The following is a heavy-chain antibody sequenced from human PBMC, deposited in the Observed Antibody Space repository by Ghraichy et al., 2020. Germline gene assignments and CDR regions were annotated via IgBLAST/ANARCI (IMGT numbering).Heavy chain of an antibody. CDR2: IYHSGST. CDR1: GGSITSRNW. Sequence: SETPSLTCAVSGGSITSRNWWSWVRQTPGKGLEWIGEIYHSGSTNSSPSLKSRVTVSIDTSKNQFSLDLTSVTAADTAVYYWARVSHYYDSSGFSPPIYYFDYWGQGTLVTVSS. J-gene: IGHJ4*02. CDR3: ARVSHYYDSSGFSPPIYYFDY. V-gene: IGHV4-4*02. D-gene: IGHD3-22*01.